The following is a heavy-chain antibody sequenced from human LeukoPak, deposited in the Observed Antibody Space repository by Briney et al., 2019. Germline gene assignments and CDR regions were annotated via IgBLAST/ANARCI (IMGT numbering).Heavy chain of an antibody. CDR3: AKAYRPSIAAAGTGYFDY. CDR2: ISGSGGST. CDR1: GFTFSSYA. Sequence: GGSLRLSCTASGFTFSSYAMSWVRQAPGKGLEWVSAISGSGGSTYYADSVKGRFTISRDNSKNTLYLQMNSLRAEDTAVYYCAKAYRPSIAAAGTGYFDYWGQGTLVTVSS. J-gene: IGHJ4*02. D-gene: IGHD6-13*01. V-gene: IGHV3-23*01.